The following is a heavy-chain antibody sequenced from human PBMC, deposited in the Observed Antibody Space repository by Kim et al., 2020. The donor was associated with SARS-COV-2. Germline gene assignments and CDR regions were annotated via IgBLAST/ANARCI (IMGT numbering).Heavy chain of an antibody. D-gene: IGHD3-16*01. CDR3: PRVGGRGFAFDY. V-gene: IGHV4-34*01. CDR1: GGSFSGYY. J-gene: IGHJ4*02. Sequence: SETLSLTCAVYGGSFSGYYWSWIRQPPGKGLECIGEINHSGSTNYNPSLKSRVTLSEDTSKNQFSLKLSSVSAADTAVYSCPRVGGRGFAFDYWGQGTLVTVSS. CDR2: INHSGST.